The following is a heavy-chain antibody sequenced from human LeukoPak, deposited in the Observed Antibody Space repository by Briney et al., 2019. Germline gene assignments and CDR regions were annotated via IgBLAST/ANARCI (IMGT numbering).Heavy chain of an antibody. CDR2: ISSSSSYI. CDR1: GFTFSSYS. D-gene: IGHD6-19*01. Sequence: MSGGSLRLSCAASGFTFSSYSMNWVRQAPVKGLEWVSSISSSSSYIYYADSVKGRFTISRDNAKNSLYLQMNSLRAEDTAVYYCARAGSGWYLNWFDPWGQGTLVTVSS. J-gene: IGHJ5*02. CDR3: ARAGSGWYLNWFDP. V-gene: IGHV3-21*01.